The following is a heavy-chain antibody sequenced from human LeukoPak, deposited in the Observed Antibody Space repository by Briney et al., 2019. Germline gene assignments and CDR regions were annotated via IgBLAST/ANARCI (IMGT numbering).Heavy chain of an antibody. D-gene: IGHD3-22*01. Sequence: GGSLRLSCAASGFTFSTYWMSWVRQAPGKGLEWVANIKEDGSEKYCGDSVKGRFTISRDNAKNSLYLEMNSLRVEDTAVYYCARDSSGYQWGQGTLVTVSS. CDR2: IKEDGSEK. V-gene: IGHV3-7*01. J-gene: IGHJ4*02. CDR1: GFTFSTYW. CDR3: ARDSSGYQ.